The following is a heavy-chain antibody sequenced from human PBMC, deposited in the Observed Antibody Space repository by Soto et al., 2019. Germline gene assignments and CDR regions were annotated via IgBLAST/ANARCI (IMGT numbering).Heavy chain of an antibody. CDR2: ISYDGSNK. CDR3: ARATLEYSSPEDY. J-gene: IGHJ4*02. Sequence: GGSLRLSCAASGFTFSSYAMHWVRQAPGKGLEWVAVISYDGSNKYYADSVKGRFTISRDNSKNTLYLQMNSLRAEDTAVYYCARATLEYSSPEDYWGQGTLVTVSS. D-gene: IGHD6-6*01. V-gene: IGHV3-30-3*01. CDR1: GFTFSSYA.